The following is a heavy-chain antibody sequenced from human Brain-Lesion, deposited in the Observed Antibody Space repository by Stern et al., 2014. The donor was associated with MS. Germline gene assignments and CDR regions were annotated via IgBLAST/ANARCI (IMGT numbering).Heavy chain of an antibody. V-gene: IGHV4-39*01. D-gene: IGHD2-15*01. CDR1: GGSVSSTSYA. CDR3: AGEEDIRYCSGGSCTGNWFDP. J-gene: IGHJ5*02. Sequence: QVQLVESGPGLVKPSETLSLTCTVAGGSVSSTSYAWAWIRQPPGKGLEWIGTIYYSGNTYYSPSLKSRLTISLDKSKNQFSPPLRSVTAADTAVYYCAGEEDIRYCSGGSCTGNWFDPWGQGTLVTVSS. CDR2: IYYSGNT.